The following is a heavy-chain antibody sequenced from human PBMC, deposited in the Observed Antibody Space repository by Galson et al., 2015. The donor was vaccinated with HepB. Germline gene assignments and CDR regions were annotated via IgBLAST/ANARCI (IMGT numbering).Heavy chain of an antibody. CDR2: IYYSGST. J-gene: IGHJ6*02. D-gene: IGHD3-16*01. V-gene: IGHV4-31*03. CDR3: ARDLWRGLGEYYYGMDV. CDR1: GGSISSGGYY. Sequence: TLSLTCTVSGGSISSGGYYWSWIRQHPGKGLEWIGYIYYSGSTYYNPSLKSRVTISVDTSKNQFSLKLSSVTAADTAVYYCARDLWRGLGEYYYGMDVWGQGTTVTVSS.